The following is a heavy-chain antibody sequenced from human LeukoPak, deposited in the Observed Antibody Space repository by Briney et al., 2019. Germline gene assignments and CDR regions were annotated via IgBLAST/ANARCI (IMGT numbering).Heavy chain of an antibody. CDR1: GGTFSSYA. D-gene: IGHD3-22*01. J-gene: IGHJ4*02. V-gene: IGHV1-69*01. CDR3: ARDLIYDSSGYYPRGGFDY. Sequence: GASVKVSCKASGGTFSSYAISWVRQAPGQGLEWMGGIIPIFGTANYAQKFQGRVTITADESTSTAYMELSSLRSEDTAVYYCARDLIYDSSGYYPRGGFDYWGQGTLVTVSS. CDR2: IIPIFGTA.